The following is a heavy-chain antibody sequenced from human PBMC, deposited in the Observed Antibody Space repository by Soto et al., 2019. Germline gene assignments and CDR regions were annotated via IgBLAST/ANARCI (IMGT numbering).Heavy chain of an antibody. V-gene: IGHV4-59*01. D-gene: IGHD6-13*01. CDR2: IYYSGST. J-gene: IGHJ3*02. Sequence: SETLSLTCTVSGGSISSYYWSWIRQPPGKGLEWIGYIYYSGSTNYNPSLKSRVTISVDTSKNQFSLKLSSVTAADTAVYYCAREGPYSSSWSDDAFDIWGQGAMVTVSS. CDR1: GGSISSYY. CDR3: AREGPYSSSWSDDAFDI.